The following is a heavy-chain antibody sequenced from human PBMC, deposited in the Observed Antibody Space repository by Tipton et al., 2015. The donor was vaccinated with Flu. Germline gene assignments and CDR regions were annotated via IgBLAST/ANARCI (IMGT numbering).Heavy chain of an antibody. CDR2: ISGGGGST. Sequence: SLRLSCTASGFTFSSYAMNWVRQAPGKGLEWVSGISGGGGSTFYADSVKGRLTISRDNAKNLVYLQMDSLRAEDTAVYYCARQIGGGDCYWGQGTLVTVSS. J-gene: IGHJ4*02. D-gene: IGHD2-21*01. CDR3: ARQIGGGDCY. CDR1: GFTFSSYA. V-gene: IGHV3-23*01.